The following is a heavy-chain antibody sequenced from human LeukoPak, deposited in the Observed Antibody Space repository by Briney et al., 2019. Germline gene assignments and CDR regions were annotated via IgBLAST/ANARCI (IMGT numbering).Heavy chain of an antibody. CDR3: AKPHYYYDSSGYGY. D-gene: IGHD3-22*01. CDR1: GYTFTGYY. J-gene: IGHJ4*02. Sequence: GASVKVSCKASGYTFTGYYMHWVRQAPGQGLEWMGWINPNSGGTNYAQKFQGRVTMTRDTSISTAYMELSRLRSDDTAVYYCAKPHYYYDSSGYGYWGQETLVTVSS. V-gene: IGHV1-2*02. CDR2: INPNSGGT.